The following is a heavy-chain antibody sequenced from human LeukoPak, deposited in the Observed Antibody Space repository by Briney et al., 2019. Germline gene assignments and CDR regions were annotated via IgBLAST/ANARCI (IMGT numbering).Heavy chain of an antibody. D-gene: IGHD5-12*01. CDR2: IRNDGSNK. J-gene: IGHJ4*02. V-gene: IGHV3-30*02. CDR1: GFTFSSYG. CDR3: ERVSSYGGYVWDYFDY. Sequence: PGGSLRLSCAASGFTFSSYGMHWVRQAPGKGLEWVAFIRNDGSNKNYADSVKGRFTISRDNSKNTLYLQMNSLRAEDTAVYYCERVSSYGGYVWDYFDYGGRGTLVTVP.